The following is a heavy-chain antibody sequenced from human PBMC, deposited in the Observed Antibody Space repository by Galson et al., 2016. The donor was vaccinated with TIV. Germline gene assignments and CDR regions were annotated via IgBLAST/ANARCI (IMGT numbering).Heavy chain of an antibody. CDR2: INWKGNSV. V-gene: IGHV3-9*01. Sequence: SLRLSCAASGLTFDDYPMHWVRQPPGKGLEWVSSINWKGNSVVYADSVKGRFTISRDNGKTSLYLQMDSLRPDDTALYYCAKDRAADASMDYYFYHGMDVWGHGTAVTVSS. CDR3: AKDRAADASMDYYFYHGMDV. J-gene: IGHJ6*02. D-gene: IGHD5-18*01. CDR1: GLTFDDYP.